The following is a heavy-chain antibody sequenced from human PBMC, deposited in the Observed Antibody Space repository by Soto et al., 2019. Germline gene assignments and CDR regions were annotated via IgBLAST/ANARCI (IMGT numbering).Heavy chain of an antibody. Sequence: EVQLLESGGGLVQPGGSLRLSCAASGFTFSSYVMSWVRQAPGKGLEWVSAISGSGGTTYYADSVKGRFTFSTDNSKNTLYLQMNSLRAEDTAVYYCAKTANGWFSAFDIWGQGTMVTVSS. CDR3: AKTANGWFSAFDI. D-gene: IGHD6-19*01. CDR2: ISGSGGTT. J-gene: IGHJ3*02. V-gene: IGHV3-23*01. CDR1: GFTFSSYV.